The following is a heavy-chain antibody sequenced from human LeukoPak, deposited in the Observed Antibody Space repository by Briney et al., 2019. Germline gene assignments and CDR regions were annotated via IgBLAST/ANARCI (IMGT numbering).Heavy chain of an antibody. V-gene: IGHV4-4*07. CDR2: IYTSGST. J-gene: IGHJ4*02. Sequence: SETLSLTCTVSGGSISSYYWSWIRQPAGKGLEWIGRIYTSGSTNYNPSLKSRVTMSVDTSKNQFSLKLSSVTAADTAVYYCARSLTWGVGATEGLDYWGQGTLVTVSS. D-gene: IGHD1-26*01. CDR1: GGSISSYY. CDR3: ARSLTWGVGATEGLDY.